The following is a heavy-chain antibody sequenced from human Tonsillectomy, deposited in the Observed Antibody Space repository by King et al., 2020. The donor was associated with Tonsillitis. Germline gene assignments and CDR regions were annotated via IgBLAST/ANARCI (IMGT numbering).Heavy chain of an antibody. Sequence: VQLQESGPGLVKPSETLSLTCTVSGGSISSYYWSWIRQPPGKGLEWIGYIYYSGSTNYNPSLKSRVTISVDTSKNQFSLKLNSVTAADTAVYYCARGVARSYYYDYWGQGTLVSVSS. D-gene: IGHD2-15*01. V-gene: IGHV4-59*01. CDR2: IYYSGST. CDR1: GGSISSYY. J-gene: IGHJ4*02. CDR3: ARGVARSYYYDY.